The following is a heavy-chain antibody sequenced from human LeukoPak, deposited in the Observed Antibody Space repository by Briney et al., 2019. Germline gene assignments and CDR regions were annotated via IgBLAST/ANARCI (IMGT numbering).Heavy chain of an antibody. J-gene: IGHJ4*02. D-gene: IGHD2-15*01. V-gene: IGHV3-23*01. CDR2: ISGSGGST. CDR3: ANGYCSGGSCYRIDY. CDR1: GFTFSSYG. Sequence: GGSLRLSCAASGFTFSSYGMSWVRQAPGKGLEWVSAISGSGGSTYYADSVKGRFTISRDNSKNTLYLQMNSLRAEDTAVYYCANGYCSGGSCYRIDYWGQGTLVTVSS.